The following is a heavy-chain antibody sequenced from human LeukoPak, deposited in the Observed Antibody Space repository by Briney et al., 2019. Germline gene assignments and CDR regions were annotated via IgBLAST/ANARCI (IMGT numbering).Heavy chain of an antibody. D-gene: IGHD3-3*01. CDR3: ATGIHYDFWSGQYYMGV. Sequence: ASVKVSCKVSGYTLTELSMHWVRQAPGKGLEWMGGFDPEDGETIYAQKFQGRVTMTEDTSTDTAYMELSSLRSEDTAVYYCATGIHYDFWSGQYYMGVWGKGTTVTVSS. V-gene: IGHV1-24*01. CDR2: FDPEDGET. J-gene: IGHJ6*03. CDR1: GYTLTELS.